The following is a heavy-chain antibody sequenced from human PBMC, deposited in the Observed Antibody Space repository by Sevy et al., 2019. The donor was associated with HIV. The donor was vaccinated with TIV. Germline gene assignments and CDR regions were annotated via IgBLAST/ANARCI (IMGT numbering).Heavy chain of an antibody. Sequence: EGSLRLSCAASGFTFSSYAMHWVRQAPGKGLEWVAVIIYDGKNKYYADSVKGRFTISRDNSKNTLYLQMNGLRAEDTAVYYCARVSWTIFGVDNDAFDIWGQGTMVTVSS. CDR3: ARVSWTIFGVDNDAFDI. CDR1: GFTFSSYA. V-gene: IGHV3-30*04. D-gene: IGHD3-3*01. J-gene: IGHJ3*02. CDR2: IIYDGKNK.